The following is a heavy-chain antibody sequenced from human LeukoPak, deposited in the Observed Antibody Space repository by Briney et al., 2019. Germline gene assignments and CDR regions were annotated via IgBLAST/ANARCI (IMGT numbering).Heavy chain of an antibody. J-gene: IGHJ4*02. CDR2: IRYDGSNK. Sequence: QSGGSLRLSCAASGFTFSTYAMSWVRQAPGKGLEWVAFIRYDGSNKYYADSVKGRFTISRDNSKNTLYLQMNSLRAEDTAVYYCANTFMDSSGYYYGRDYWGQGTLVTVSS. CDR1: GFTFSTYA. D-gene: IGHD3-22*01. CDR3: ANTFMDSSGYYYGRDY. V-gene: IGHV3-30*02.